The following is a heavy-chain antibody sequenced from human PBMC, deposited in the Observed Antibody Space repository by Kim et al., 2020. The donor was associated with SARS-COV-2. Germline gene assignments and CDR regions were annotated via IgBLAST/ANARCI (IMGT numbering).Heavy chain of an antibody. V-gene: IGHV4-59*08. J-gene: IGHJ5*02. CDR3: ARLKGWFDP. CDR2: GST. Sequence: GSTNYNPPLKSRVTISVDTSKNQFSLKLSSVTAADTAVYYCARLKGWFDPWGQGTLVTVSS.